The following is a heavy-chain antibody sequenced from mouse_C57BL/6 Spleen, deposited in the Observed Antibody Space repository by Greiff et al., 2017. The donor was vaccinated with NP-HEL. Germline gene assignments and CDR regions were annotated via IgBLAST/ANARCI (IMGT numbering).Heavy chain of an antibody. CDR2: ISDGGSYT. D-gene: IGHD2-4*01. CDR1: GFTFSSYA. Sequence: EVKLVESGGGLVKPGGSLKLSCAASGFTFSSYAMSWVRQTPEKRLEWVATISDGGSYTYYPDTVKGRFTISRDNAKKNLYLQMSHLKSEDTAMYYCARGGGYDYVFAYWGQGTLVTVSA. J-gene: IGHJ3*01. V-gene: IGHV5-4*03. CDR3: ARGGGYDYVFAY.